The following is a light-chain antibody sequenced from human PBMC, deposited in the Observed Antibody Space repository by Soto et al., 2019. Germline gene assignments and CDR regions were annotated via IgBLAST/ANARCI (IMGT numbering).Light chain of an antibody. CDR1: SSNVGAGYD. J-gene: IGLJ3*02. Sequence: QSVLTQPPSVSGAPGXRVXXSCTGSSSNVGAGYDVHWYQQLPGTAPKLLIYNNNNRPSGVPDRFSGSRSGTSASLAITGLQADDEADYHCQSYDSSLGGVVFGGGTQLTVL. V-gene: IGLV1-40*01. CDR3: QSYDSSLGGVV. CDR2: NNN.